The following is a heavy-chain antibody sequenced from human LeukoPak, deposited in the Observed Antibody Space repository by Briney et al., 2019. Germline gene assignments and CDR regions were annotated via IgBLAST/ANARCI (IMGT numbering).Heavy chain of an antibody. Sequence: VKFSCKASGGTFSSYVISWVRQAPGQGLEWMGGIIPIFGTANYAQKFQGRVTITADESTSTAYMELSSLRSEDTAVYYCARDGLTYYGSGSYGSYWGQGTLVTVSS. V-gene: IGHV1-69*13. D-gene: IGHD3-10*01. J-gene: IGHJ4*02. CDR3: ARDGLTYYGSGSYGSY. CDR1: GGTFSSYV. CDR2: IIPIFGTA.